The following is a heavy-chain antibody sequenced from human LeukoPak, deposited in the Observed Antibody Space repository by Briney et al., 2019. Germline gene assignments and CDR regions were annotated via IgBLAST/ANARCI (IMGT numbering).Heavy chain of an antibody. D-gene: IGHD3-22*01. J-gene: IGHJ4*02. V-gene: IGHV4-34*01. CDR3: ALPTYYYDSSGYPRYYFDY. CDR2: INHSGST. CDR1: GGSFSGYY. Sequence: PSETLSLTCAVYGGSFSGYYWSWIRQPPGKGPEWIGEINHSGSTNYNPSLKSRVTISVDTSKNQFSLKLSSVTAADTAVYYCALPTYYYDSSGYPRYYFDYWGQGTLVTVSS.